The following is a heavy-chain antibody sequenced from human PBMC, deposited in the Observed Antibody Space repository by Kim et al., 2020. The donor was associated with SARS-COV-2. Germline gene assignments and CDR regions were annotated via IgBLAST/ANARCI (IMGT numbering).Heavy chain of an antibody. CDR2: ISYSGFT. J-gene: IGHJ4*02. D-gene: IGHD2-2*01. CDR1: GGSISSGGYY. Sequence: SETLSLTCTVSGGSISSGGYYWSWIRQHPGKDLEWIGFISYSGFTYYNPSLKSRLSTSVDTSKNQFSLKLTAVTAADTAVYYCARTPRDCSSTSCYHFDYWGQGVLVTVSS. V-gene: IGHV4-31*03. CDR3: ARTPRDCSSTSCYHFDY.